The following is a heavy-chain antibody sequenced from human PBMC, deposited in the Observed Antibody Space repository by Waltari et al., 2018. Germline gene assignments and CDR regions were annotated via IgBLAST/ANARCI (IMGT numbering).Heavy chain of an antibody. CDR1: GLTLGASP. V-gene: IGHV3-73*02. J-gene: IGHJ6*02. D-gene: IGHD5-18*01. CDR2: IRSKVNSYAT. CDR3: TSAYSYAYDPYGMDV. Sequence: EVQLVESGGGLVQPGGSLQLSSAASGLTLGASPLPCVRQASGKGLEWVGLIRSKVNSYATTYAASVKGRFTISRDDSKNTAYLQMNSLKREDTAVYYCTSAYSYAYDPYGMDVWGRGTTVTVSS.